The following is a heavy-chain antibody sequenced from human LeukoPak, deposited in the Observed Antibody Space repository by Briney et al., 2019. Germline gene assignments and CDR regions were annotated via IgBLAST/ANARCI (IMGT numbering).Heavy chain of an antibody. CDR3: AKAGLQRITMVRGVKNHFDY. V-gene: IGHV3-23*01. D-gene: IGHD3-10*01. Sequence: GGSLRLSCATSGFTFSSYSMNWVRQAPGRGLEWVSAISGSGGSTYYADSVKGRFTISRDNSKNTLYLQMNSLRAEDTAVYYCAKAGLQRITMVRGVKNHFDYWGQGTLVTVSS. J-gene: IGHJ4*02. CDR1: GFTFSSYS. CDR2: ISGSGGST.